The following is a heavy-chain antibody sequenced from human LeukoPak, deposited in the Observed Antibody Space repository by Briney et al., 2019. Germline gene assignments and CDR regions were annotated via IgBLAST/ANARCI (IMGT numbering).Heavy chain of an antibody. CDR3: ARDVTYYYDSSGPNLFDY. D-gene: IGHD3-22*01. CDR1: GDSVSSNSAA. Sequence: PSQTLSLTCAISGDSVSSNSAAWNWIRQSPSRGLEWLGRTYYRSKWYNDYAVSVKSRITINPDTSKNQFSLQLNSVTPEDTAVYYCARDVTYYYDSSGPNLFDYWGQGTLVTVSS. V-gene: IGHV6-1*01. CDR2: TYYRSKWYN. J-gene: IGHJ4*02.